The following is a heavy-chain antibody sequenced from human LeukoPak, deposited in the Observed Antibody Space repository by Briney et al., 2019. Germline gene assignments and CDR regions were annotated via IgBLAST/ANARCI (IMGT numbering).Heavy chain of an antibody. V-gene: IGHV3-30-3*01. Sequence: PGGSLRLSCAASGFTFSSYAMHWVRQAPGKGLEWVAVISYDGSNKYYADSVKGRFTISRDNSKNTPYLQMNSLRAEDTAVYYCARDNHPTVTIPYDYWGQGTLVTVSS. D-gene: IGHD4-17*01. CDR1: GFTFSSYA. J-gene: IGHJ4*02. CDR2: ISYDGSNK. CDR3: ARDNHPTVTIPYDY.